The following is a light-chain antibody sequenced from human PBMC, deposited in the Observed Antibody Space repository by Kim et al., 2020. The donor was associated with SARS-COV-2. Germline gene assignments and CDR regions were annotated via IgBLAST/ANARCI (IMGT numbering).Light chain of an antibody. J-gene: IGKJ1*01. CDR2: GAS. V-gene: IGKV3-20*01. CDR1: QSVSRSY. Sequence: EIVLTQSPGTLSLSPGERATLSCRASQSVSRSYLAWYQQKPGQAPRLLIHGASNRATGIPDRFSASESGTDFTLTISGLDPEDFAVYYCQQYAHSPLTFGQGTKVEIK. CDR3: QQYAHSPLT.